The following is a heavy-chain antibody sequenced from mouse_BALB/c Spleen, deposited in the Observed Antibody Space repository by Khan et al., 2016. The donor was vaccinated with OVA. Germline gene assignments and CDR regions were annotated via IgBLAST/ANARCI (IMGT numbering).Heavy chain of an antibody. D-gene: IGHD3-2*02. Sequence: VQLQQSGAELVWPGASVKLSCKTSGYIFTNYWIHWVKQRSGQGLEWIARIYPGTDNSYYNEKLKDRATLTADKSSSTVYMQLSSLKSEDSAVYFCAREEALYYFDYWGQGTTLTVSS. V-gene: IGHV1-76*01. J-gene: IGHJ2*01. CDR1: GYIFTNYW. CDR2: IYPGTDNS. CDR3: AREEALYYFDY.